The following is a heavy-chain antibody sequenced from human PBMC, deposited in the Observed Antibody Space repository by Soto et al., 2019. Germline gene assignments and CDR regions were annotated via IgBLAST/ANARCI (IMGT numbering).Heavy chain of an antibody. CDR2: ISGSGGST. J-gene: IGHJ6*02. Sequence: EVQLLESGGGLVQPGGSLRLSCAASGFTFSSYAMSWVRQAPGKGLEWVSAISGSGGSTYYADSVKGRFTISRDNSKNTLYLQMNSLRAEDTAVYYCAKALPGSASIPYYYYGMDVWGQGTTVTVSS. CDR1: GFTFSSYA. CDR3: AKALPGSASIPYYYYGMDV. V-gene: IGHV3-23*01. D-gene: IGHD3-10*01.